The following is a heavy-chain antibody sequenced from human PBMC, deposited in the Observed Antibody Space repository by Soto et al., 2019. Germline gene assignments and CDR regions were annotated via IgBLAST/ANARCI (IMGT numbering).Heavy chain of an antibody. J-gene: IGHJ5*01. Sequence: SETLSLTCSVSGDSISNLDYFWAWIRQLPGQALEYIGYIYKSATTYYNPSFESRVAISADTSKSQFSLNVTSVTAADTAVYFCARGRYCLTGRCFPNWFDSWGQGALVT. CDR1: GDSISNLDYF. V-gene: IGHV4-30-4*01. CDR2: IYKSATT. CDR3: ARGRYCLTGRCFPNWFDS. D-gene: IGHD2-15*01.